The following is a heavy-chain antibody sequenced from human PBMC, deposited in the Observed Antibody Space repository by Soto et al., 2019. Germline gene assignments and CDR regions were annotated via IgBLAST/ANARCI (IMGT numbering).Heavy chain of an antibody. V-gene: IGHV3-30*18. CDR2: ISYDGSNK. D-gene: IGHD6-13*01. J-gene: IGHJ6*02. Sequence: GWSLRLSCAAARFTFSSYGMHWVRQAPGKXLEWAAVISYDGSNKYYADSVKGRFTISRDNSKNTLYLQMNSLRAEDTAVYYCTKENGIEYSSSSYYYYGMDVWGQGTTVTVSS. CDR1: RFTFSSYG. CDR3: TKENGIEYSSSSYYYYGMDV.